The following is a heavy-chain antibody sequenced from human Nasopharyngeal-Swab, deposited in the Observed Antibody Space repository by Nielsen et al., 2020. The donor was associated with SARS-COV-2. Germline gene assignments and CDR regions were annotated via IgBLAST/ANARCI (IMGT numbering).Heavy chain of an antibody. D-gene: IGHD6-19*01. CDR1: GFTFSSYA. J-gene: IGHJ4*02. V-gene: IGHV3-23*01. CDR2: ISGSGGGT. CDR3: ARDSPGIAVA. Sequence: GESLKIFCAASGFTFSSYAMSWVRQAPGKGLEWVSSISGSGGGTYYGDSVKGRFTISRDNSKNTLYLQMNSLRAEDTAVYYCARDSPGIAVAWGQGTLVTVSS.